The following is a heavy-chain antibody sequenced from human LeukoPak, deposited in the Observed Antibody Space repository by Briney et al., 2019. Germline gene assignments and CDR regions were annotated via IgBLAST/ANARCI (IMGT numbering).Heavy chain of an antibody. CDR3: ARILEYTHDY. V-gene: IGHV3-20*04. CDR1: GFTFDDYT. CDR2: SFRNGDSR. Sequence: GGSLRLSCAASGFTFDDYTMRWVRQAPGKGLEWVSYSFRNGDSRHYADSVKGRFTISRDNVKNSLFLQMKSLRAEDTAVYYCARILEYTHDYWGQGTLVTLSS. D-gene: IGHD1-1*01. J-gene: IGHJ4*02.